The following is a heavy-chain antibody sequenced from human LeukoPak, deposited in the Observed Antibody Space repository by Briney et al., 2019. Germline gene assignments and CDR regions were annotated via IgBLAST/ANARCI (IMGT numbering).Heavy chain of an antibody. CDR2: ISYDGSNK. D-gene: IGHD3-10*01. V-gene: IGHV3-30*04. CDR3: ARGDRFGRDNYFDY. Sequence: GGSLRLSCAASGFTFSSYAMPWVRQAPGKGLEWVAVISYDGSNKYYADSVKGRFTISRDNSKNTLYLQMNSLRAEDTAVYYCARGDRFGRDNYFDYWGQGTLVTVSS. CDR1: GFTFSSYA. J-gene: IGHJ4*02.